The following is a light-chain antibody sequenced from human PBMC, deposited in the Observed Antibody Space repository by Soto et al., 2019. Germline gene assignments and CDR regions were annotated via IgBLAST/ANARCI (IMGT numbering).Light chain of an antibody. CDR1: SSDVGGYDY. J-gene: IGLJ2*01. V-gene: IGLV2-8*01. CDR2: EVT. Sequence: QSALTQPPSASGSPGQSVTISCTGTSSDVGGYDYVSWYQQHPGKAPKLIIYEVTERPSGVPDRFSGSKSGNTASLTVSGLQSEDEANYYCSSYAGNDRLAVFGGGTKLTVL. CDR3: SSYAGNDRLAV.